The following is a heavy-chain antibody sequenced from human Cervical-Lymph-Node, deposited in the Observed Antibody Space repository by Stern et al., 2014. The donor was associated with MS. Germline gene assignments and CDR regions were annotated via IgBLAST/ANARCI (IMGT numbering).Heavy chain of an antibody. J-gene: IGHJ6*02. D-gene: IGHD2-8*02. V-gene: IGHV3-20*01. CDR1: GFIFGDYG. Sequence: VQLGESGGGVVRPGGSLRLSCAASGFIFGDYGMRWVRQVPGKGTEWVSAITYYGRSTDYAASVKGRFTISRDNAKKSLYLRMNSLRVEDTAVYHCARAFCTGGVCYSFPFYGMDVWGQGTTVTVSS. CDR3: ARAFCTGGVCYSFPFYGMDV. CDR2: ITYYGRST.